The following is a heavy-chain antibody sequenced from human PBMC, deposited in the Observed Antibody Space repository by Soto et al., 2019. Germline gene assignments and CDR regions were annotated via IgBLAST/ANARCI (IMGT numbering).Heavy chain of an antibody. V-gene: IGHV1-69*01. J-gene: IGHJ6*02. D-gene: IGHD6-19*01. CDR3: AREGSGWTYYYYYGMDV. CDR2: IIPIFGTA. Sequence: QVQLVQSGAEVKKPGSSVKVSCKASGGTFSSYAISWVRQAPGQGLEWMGRIIPIFGTANYAQKFQGRVTITADESTSTTYMELSSLRSEDTAVYYCAREGSGWTYYYYYGMDVWGQGTTVTVSS. CDR1: GGTFSSYA.